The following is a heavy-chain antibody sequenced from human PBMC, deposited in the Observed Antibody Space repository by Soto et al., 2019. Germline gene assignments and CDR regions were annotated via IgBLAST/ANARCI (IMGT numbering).Heavy chain of an antibody. CDR3: ARGTPVWFAP. D-gene: IGHD3-10*01. J-gene: IGHJ5*02. CDR1: GYTFSDYA. Sequence: QVQLVQSGAEEKKPGASVKVSCKASGYTFSDYAIHWVRQAPGQRPEWMGWINAGNGNTKYSQKFQGRVTITRDTSASTAYMELSSLRSEDRAVYYCARGTPVWFAPWGQGTLVTVSS. CDR2: INAGNGNT. V-gene: IGHV1-3*05.